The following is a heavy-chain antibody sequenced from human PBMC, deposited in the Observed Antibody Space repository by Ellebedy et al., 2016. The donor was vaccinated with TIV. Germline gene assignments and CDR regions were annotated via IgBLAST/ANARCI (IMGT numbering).Heavy chain of an antibody. Sequence: SETLSLXCTVSGGSISSGGYYWSWIRQHPGKGLEWIAFMYHSGSTYYNPSLKSRVTISVDTSKNQFSLKLSSVTAADTAVYYCARRGYGSGRYNWFDPWGQGTLVTVSS. V-gene: IGHV4-31*03. CDR3: ARRGYGSGRYNWFDP. CDR2: MYHSGST. D-gene: IGHD3-10*01. CDR1: GGSISSGGYY. J-gene: IGHJ5*02.